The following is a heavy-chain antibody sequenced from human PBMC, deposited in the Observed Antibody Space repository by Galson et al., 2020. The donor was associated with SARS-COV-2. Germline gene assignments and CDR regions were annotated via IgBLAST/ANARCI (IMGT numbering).Heavy chain of an antibody. CDR1: GFTFSLYS. CDR2: ISYDGNKK. CDR3: AKLGYDSSGAAKTLDY. D-gene: IGHD3-22*01. J-gene: IGHJ4*02. Sequence: GESLKISCVVSGFTFSLYSMHWVRQAPGKGLEWLAFISYDGNKKYYADSVKGQFTISRDNSKNTLYLQMNSLRPEDTGVYYCAKLGYDSSGAAKTLDYWGQGTLVTVSS. V-gene: IGHV3-30*18.